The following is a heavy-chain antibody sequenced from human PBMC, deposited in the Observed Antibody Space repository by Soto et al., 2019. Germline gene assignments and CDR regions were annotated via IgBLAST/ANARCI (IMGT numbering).Heavy chain of an antibody. CDR1: GFALSNAI. D-gene: IGHD3-22*01. CDR2: ISHDGKNK. CDR3: ARETPSSGYAGCFDI. V-gene: IGHV3-30*03. J-gene: IGHJ3*02. Sequence: QVQLVESGGSVIQPGKSLRLSCAASGFALSNAIIHWVRQTPGNGLEWVALISHDGKNKQYADSVKGRFTISKDDSENLVSVEVYSLRVEDSAIYYCARETPSSGYAGCFDIWCQGTLVTVSS.